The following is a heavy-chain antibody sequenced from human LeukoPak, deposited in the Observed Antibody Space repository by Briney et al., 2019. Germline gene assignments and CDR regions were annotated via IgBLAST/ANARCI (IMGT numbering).Heavy chain of an antibody. J-gene: IGHJ4*02. V-gene: IGHV3-53*01. D-gene: IGHD3-16*01. CDR2: IHNDGST. CDR3: ARDFRIRSY. Sequence: GGSLRLSCAASGFTVSSYSMTWVRQAPGKGLEWVSFIHNDGSTYYADSVKGRFTISRDNSKNTLYLQMNSLRAEDTAVYYCARDFRIRSYWSEGTLVTVSS. CDR1: GFTVSSYS.